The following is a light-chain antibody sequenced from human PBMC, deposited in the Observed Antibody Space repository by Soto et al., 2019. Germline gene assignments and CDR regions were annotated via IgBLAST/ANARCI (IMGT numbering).Light chain of an antibody. V-gene: IGLV2-14*01. CDR2: EVS. J-gene: IGLJ1*01. Sequence: QSALTQPASVSGSPGQSITISCTGTSSDVGGYNYVSWYQQHPGQAPKLMIYEVSNRPSGVSNRFSGSKSGNTASLTISGLEAEDEADYYCSSYTSSSTPFDVFGTGTKLTVL. CDR3: SSYTSSSTPFDV. CDR1: SSDVGGYNY.